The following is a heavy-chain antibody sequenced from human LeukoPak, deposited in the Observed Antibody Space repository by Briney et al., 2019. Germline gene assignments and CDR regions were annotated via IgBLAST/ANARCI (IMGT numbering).Heavy chain of an antibody. J-gene: IGHJ4*02. CDR2: ISGSDSGT. V-gene: IGHV3-23*01. D-gene: IGHD2-15*01. CDR1: GFTFSNFA. CDR3: AKATLGSCSGARCYPFDC. Sequence: PGGSLRLPCAASGFTFSNFAMSWVRQAPGKELEWVSTISGSDSGTYNADSVKGRFTISRDNSKNTLYLQMNSLRGEDTAVYYCAKATLGSCSGARCYPFDCWGQGTLVTVSS.